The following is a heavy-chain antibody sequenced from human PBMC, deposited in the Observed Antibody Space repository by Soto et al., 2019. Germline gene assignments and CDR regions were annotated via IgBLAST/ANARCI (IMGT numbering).Heavy chain of an antibody. Sequence: ASVKVSCKASGYIFTTFDINWVRQATGQGLEWVGWMNPNSGYTGYAQKFQGRVTMTRNTSISTAYMELSSLRSEDTAVYYCARDHCTTTKCYTSIYYYGMDVWGQGTTVTVSS. J-gene: IGHJ6*02. D-gene: IGHD2-2*02. CDR3: ARDHCTTTKCYTSIYYYGMDV. CDR2: MNPNSGYT. CDR1: GYIFTTFD. V-gene: IGHV1-8*01.